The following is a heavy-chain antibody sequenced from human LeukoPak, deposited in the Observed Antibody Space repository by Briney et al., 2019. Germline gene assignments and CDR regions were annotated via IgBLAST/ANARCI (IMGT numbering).Heavy chain of an antibody. D-gene: IGHD7-27*01. CDR3: ARGWGYFDS. J-gene: IGHJ4*02. CDR1: GGSVSSYY. Sequence: SETLSLTCTVSGGSVSSYYLSWIRQPPGKGLEWIGYIYYSGSTNYSPSLKSRITISVDTSKNQFSLKLSSVTAADTAVYYCARGWGYFDSWGQGTLVTVSS. CDR2: IYYSGST. V-gene: IGHV4-59*08.